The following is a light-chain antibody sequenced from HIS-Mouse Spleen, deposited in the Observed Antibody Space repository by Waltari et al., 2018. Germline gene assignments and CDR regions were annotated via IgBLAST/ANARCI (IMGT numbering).Light chain of an antibody. Sequence: QSALTQPASVSGSPGQSITIPCTGTSSDVGGYNYVSWYQQHPGKAPKLMIYDVSIGPSGVSNRFSGSKSGNTASLTSSGLQAEDEADYYCSSYTSSSFNVVFGGGTKLTVL. CDR2: DVS. V-gene: IGLV2-14*03. J-gene: IGLJ2*01. CDR1: SSDVGGYNY. CDR3: SSYTSSSFNVV.